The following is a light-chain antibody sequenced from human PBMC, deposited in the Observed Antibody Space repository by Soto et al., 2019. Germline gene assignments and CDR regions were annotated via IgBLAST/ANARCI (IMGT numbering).Light chain of an antibody. J-gene: IGKJ4*01. CDR3: QQRSNWPLT. V-gene: IGKV3-11*01. Sequence: EIDWTQSPGTLSLSPGERATLSCRASQSLSSRNLAWYQQKPGQAPRLLIYDASNRATGIPARFSGSGSGTDFTLTISSLEPEDFAVYYCQQRSNWPLTFGGGTKVDIK. CDR1: QSLSSRN. CDR2: DAS.